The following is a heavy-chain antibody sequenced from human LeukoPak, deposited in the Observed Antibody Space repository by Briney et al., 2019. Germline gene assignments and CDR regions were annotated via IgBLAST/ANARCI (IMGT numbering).Heavy chain of an antibody. V-gene: IGHV1-69*05. J-gene: IGHJ4*02. D-gene: IGHD3-3*01. Sequence: SVKVSCKASGGTFSSYAISWVRQAHGQGLEWMGGIIPIFGTANYAQKFQGRVTITTDESTSTAYMELSSLRSEDTAVYYCARATHLPIFGVVTLDYWGQGTLVTVSS. CDR3: ARATHLPIFGVVTLDY. CDR1: GGTFSSYA. CDR2: IIPIFGTA.